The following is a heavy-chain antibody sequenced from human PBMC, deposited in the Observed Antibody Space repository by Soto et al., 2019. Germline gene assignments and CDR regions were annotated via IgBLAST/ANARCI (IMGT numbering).Heavy chain of an antibody. Sequence: QIALQESGPTVVKPTQTLTLTCTFSGFSLTTTGVGVGWIRHAPGKALEWLAMVYWNDEGRYSPSLKSRLTITQDTSKNQVVLTMTYMDPVDTATYFCAHYDSSGYFSHFDSWGQGTLVTVSS. J-gene: IGHJ4*02. CDR3: AHYDSSGYFSHFDS. CDR1: GFSLTTTGVG. CDR2: VYWNDEG. V-gene: IGHV2-5*01. D-gene: IGHD3-22*01.